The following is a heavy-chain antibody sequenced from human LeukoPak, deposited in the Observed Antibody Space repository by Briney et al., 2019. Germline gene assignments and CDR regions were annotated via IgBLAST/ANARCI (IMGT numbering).Heavy chain of an antibody. V-gene: IGHV1-8*01. CDR1: GYTFTSYD. Sequence: ASVKVSCKASGYTFTSYDINWVRQATGQGLEWMGWMNPNSANTGYAQKFQGRVTMTRNTSISTAYMELSSLRSEDTAVYYCARGVDIVVVPAARYYYYYYMDVWGKGTTVTVSS. CDR3: ARGVDIVVVPAARYYYYYYMDV. CDR2: MNPNSANT. J-gene: IGHJ6*03. D-gene: IGHD2-2*03.